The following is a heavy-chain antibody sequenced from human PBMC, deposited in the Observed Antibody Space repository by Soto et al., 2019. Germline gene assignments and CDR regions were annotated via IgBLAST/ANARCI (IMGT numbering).Heavy chain of an antibody. CDR3: ARGLQAKLWFGEPRNWFDP. J-gene: IGHJ5*02. CDR1: VGSISSGGYY. D-gene: IGHD3-10*01. Sequence: PSETLSLTCTVSVGSISSGGYYWSWIRQHPGKGLEWIGYIYYSGSTYYNPSLKSRVTISVDTSKNQFSLKLSSVTAADTAVYYCARGLQAKLWFGEPRNWFDPWGQGTLVTVSS. CDR2: IYYSGST. V-gene: IGHV4-31*03.